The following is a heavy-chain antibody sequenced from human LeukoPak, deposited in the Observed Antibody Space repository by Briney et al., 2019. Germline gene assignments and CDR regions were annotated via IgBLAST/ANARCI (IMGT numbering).Heavy chain of an antibody. CDR2: ISGSGGST. Sequence: GGSLRLSCAASGFTFSSYAMSWVRQAPGKGLEWVSAISGSGGSTYYADSVKGRFTISRDNSKNTLYLQMNSLRAEDTAVYYCAKSTPGSSWRTRPYDYWGQGTLVTVSS. J-gene: IGHJ4*02. CDR3: AKSTPGSSWRTRPYDY. CDR1: GFTFSSYA. D-gene: IGHD6-13*01. V-gene: IGHV3-23*01.